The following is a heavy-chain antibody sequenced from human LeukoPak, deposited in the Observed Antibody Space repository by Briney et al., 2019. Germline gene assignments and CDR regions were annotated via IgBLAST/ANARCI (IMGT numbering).Heavy chain of an antibody. CDR1: GFTFTDYY. CDR2: IWYDGSNK. CDR3: ARDQSSGWYNNFDY. J-gene: IGHJ4*02. D-gene: IGHD6-19*01. Sequence: GGSLRLSCTASGFTFTDYYMSWIRLAPGKGLEWVAVIWYDGSNKYYADSVKGRFTISRDNSKNTLYLQMNSLRAEDTAVYYCARDQSSGWYNNFDYWGQGTLVTVSS. V-gene: IGHV3-33*08.